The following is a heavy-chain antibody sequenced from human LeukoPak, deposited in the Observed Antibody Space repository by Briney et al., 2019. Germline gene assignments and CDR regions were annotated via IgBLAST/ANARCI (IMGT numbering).Heavy chain of an antibody. CDR3: AFTTENYYLDY. J-gene: IGHJ4*02. D-gene: IGHD2/OR15-2a*01. V-gene: IGHV4-34*01. Sequence: PSETLSLTCAVYGGSLSGYYWSWIRQSPGKGLEWIGEINHSGSINYNPSLKSRVTVSVDSSRNQFSLKLSSVTAADTAMYYCAFTTENYYLDYWGQGTLVTVSS. CDR2: INHSGSI. CDR1: GGSLSGYY.